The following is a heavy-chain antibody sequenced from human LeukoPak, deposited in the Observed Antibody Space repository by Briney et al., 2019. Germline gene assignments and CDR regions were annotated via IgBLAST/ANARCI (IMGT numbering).Heavy chain of an antibody. D-gene: IGHD2-21*02. J-gene: IGHJ5*02. CDR3: ARGRVTPGWFDP. CDR2: MNPNSGNT. CDR1: GYTFTSYD. V-gene: IGHV1-8*03. Sequence: ASVKVSFKASGYTFTSYDINWVRQATGQGLEWMGWMNPNSGNTGYAQKFQRRVTITRNTSISTAYMELSSLRSEDTAVYYCARGRVTPGWFDPWGQGTRVTVSS.